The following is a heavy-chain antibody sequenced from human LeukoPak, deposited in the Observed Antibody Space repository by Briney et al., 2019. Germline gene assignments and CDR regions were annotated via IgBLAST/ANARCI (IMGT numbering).Heavy chain of an antibody. J-gene: IGHJ4*02. Sequence: SVKVSCKASGFTFTSSAMQWVRQARGQRLEWIGWTVVGSGNTNYAQKFQERVTITRDMSTSTAYMELSSLRSEDTAVYYCAAVYPFFGVVNFDYWGQGTLVTVSS. CDR2: TVVGSGNT. CDR1: GFTFTSSA. CDR3: AAVYPFFGVVNFDY. V-gene: IGHV1-58*02. D-gene: IGHD3-3*01.